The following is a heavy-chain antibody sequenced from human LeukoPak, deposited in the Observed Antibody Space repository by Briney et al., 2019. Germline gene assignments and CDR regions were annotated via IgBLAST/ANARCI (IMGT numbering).Heavy chain of an antibody. J-gene: IGHJ4*02. CDR3: ARGGDYGDYDFFDY. D-gene: IGHD4-17*01. CDR1: GFTFSSYW. V-gene: IGHV3-7*01. Sequence: PGGSLRLSCAASGFTFSSYWLSWVRQAPGKGLEWVANIKQDGSEKYYVDSMKGRFTISRDNAKNSLYLQMNSLRAEDTAVYYCARGGDYGDYDFFDYWGQGTLVTVSS. CDR2: IKQDGSEK.